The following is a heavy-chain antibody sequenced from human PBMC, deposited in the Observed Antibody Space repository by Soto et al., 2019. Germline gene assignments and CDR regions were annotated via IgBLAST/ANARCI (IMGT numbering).Heavy chain of an antibody. Sequence: QVQLVQSRGEVKKPGASVKVSCKASGYTFTSYGISWVRQASGQGLEWMGWISAYNGNTKYAQKLQGRVTMTTDTSTSTAYMELRSLRSDDTAVYYCARDEAYKWNDGGWFDPWGQGTLVTVSS. CDR2: ISAYNGNT. V-gene: IGHV1-18*01. CDR1: GYTFTSYG. CDR3: ARDEAYKWNDGGWFDP. D-gene: IGHD1-1*01. J-gene: IGHJ5*02.